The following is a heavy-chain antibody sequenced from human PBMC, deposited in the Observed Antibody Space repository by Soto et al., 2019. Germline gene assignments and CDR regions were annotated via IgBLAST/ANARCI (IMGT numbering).Heavy chain of an antibody. Sequence: LRLSCAASGITFRSYSMSWVRQAPGKGLEWVASITSDSSDIYYEDSVKGRFTISRDNGENSLYLQMTSLGAEDTGVYYCATTYCSGGYCFSSEYWGQGVLVTVS. D-gene: IGHD2-15*01. CDR3: ATTYCSGGYCFSSEY. CDR1: GITFRSYS. V-gene: IGHV3-21*01. J-gene: IGHJ4*02. CDR2: ITSDSSDI.